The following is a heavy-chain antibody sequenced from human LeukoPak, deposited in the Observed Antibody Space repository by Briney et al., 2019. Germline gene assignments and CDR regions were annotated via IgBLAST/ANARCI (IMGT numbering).Heavy chain of an antibody. V-gene: IGHV4-39*01. J-gene: IGHJ3*02. Sequence: SETLSLTCTASGGSISSSSYYWGWIRQPPGKGLEWIGSIYYSGSTYYNPSLKSRVTISVDTSKNQFSLKLSSVTAADTAVYYCARRGYYDSSGRHAFDIWGQGTMVTVSS. CDR3: ARRGYYDSSGRHAFDI. D-gene: IGHD3-22*01. CDR1: GGSISSSSYY. CDR2: IYYSGST.